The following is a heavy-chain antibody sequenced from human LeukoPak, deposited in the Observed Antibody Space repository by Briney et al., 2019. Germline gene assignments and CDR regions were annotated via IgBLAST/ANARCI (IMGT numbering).Heavy chain of an antibody. Sequence: PSETLSLTCTVSGGSISSYYWSRIRQPAGKGLEWIGRIYTSGSTNYNPSLKSRVTMSVDTSKNQFSLKLSSVTAADTAVYYCARDRPFFRIADAFDIWGQGTMVTVSS. D-gene: IGHD2-21*01. V-gene: IGHV4-4*07. CDR1: GGSISSYY. J-gene: IGHJ3*02. CDR2: IYTSGST. CDR3: ARDRPFFRIADAFDI.